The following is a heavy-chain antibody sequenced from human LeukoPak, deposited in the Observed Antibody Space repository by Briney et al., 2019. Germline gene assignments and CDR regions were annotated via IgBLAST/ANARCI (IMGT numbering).Heavy chain of an antibody. Sequence: PGGSLRLSCAASGFIVSDKYMSWVRQAPGKGLEWISVIYSDGNTYYSDSVKGRFTISRDNSKNTLFLQMDSLRVEDTAVYYCTRRHYSNTLGGQGALVTVSS. D-gene: IGHD6-13*01. J-gene: IGHJ4*02. CDR2: IYSDGNT. CDR3: TRRHYSNTL. V-gene: IGHV3-66*01. CDR1: GFIVSDKY.